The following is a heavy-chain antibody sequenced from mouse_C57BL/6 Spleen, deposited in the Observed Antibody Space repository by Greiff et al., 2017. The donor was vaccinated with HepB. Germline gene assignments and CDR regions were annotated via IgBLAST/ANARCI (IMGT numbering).Heavy chain of an antibody. V-gene: IGHV1-54*01. D-gene: IGHD1-1*01. CDR3: ARRTSNTVVAH. J-gene: IGHJ2*01. Sequence: QVQLQQSGAELVRPGTSVKVSCKASGYAFPNYLIEWVKQRPGQGLEWIGVINPGSGGTNYNEKFKGKATLTADKSSSTAYMQLSSLTSEDSAIYFCARRTSNTVVAHWGQGTTLTVSS. CDR2: INPGSGGT. CDR1: GYAFPNYL.